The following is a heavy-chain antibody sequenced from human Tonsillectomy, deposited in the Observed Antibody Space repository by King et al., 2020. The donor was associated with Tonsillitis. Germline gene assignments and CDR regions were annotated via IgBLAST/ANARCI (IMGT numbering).Heavy chain of an antibody. CDR1: GFTFSTYS. V-gene: IGHV3-48*01. D-gene: IGHD3-10*01. J-gene: IGHJ4*02. CDR3: AKEGGHYGTGVYLWFDN. CDR2: ISPNSDKI. Sequence: VQLVESGGGLVQPGGSLRLSCVASGFTFSTYSLNWVRQAPGKGLEWVSYISPNSDKIYYADSLKGRFTISRDNAKNALYLQMNSLGAEDTAVYYCAKEGGHYGTGVYLWFDNWGQGTLVTVSS.